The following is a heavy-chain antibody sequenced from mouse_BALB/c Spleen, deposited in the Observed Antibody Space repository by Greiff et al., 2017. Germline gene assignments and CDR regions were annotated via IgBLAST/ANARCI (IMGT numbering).Heavy chain of an antibody. V-gene: IGHV1-39*01. CDR3: ARSPNLDYYFDY. J-gene: IGHJ2*01. CDR2: INPYYGST. D-gene: IGHD4-1*01. CDR1: GYSFTDYI. Sequence: EVQLQQTGPELVKPGASVKISCKASGYSFTDYIMLWVKQSHGKSLEWIGNINPYYGSTSYNLKFKGKATLTVDKSSSTAYMQLNSLTSEDSAVYYCARSPNLDYYFDYWGQGTTLTVSS.